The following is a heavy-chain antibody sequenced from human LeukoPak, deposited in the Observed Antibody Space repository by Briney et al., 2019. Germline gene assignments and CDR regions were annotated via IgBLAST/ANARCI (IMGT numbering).Heavy chain of an antibody. V-gene: IGHV3-23*01. D-gene: IGHD3-10*01. CDR2: IHDDGGTS. CDR1: GFTFSSYA. CDR3: ARDWRSQGKDTSGTYYAPLDH. Sequence: GGSLRLSCAASGFTFSSYAMSWIRQAPGKGLEWVSTIHDDGGTSYYADSVKGRFTISRDNSRNTLNLQMSGLRAEDTALYYCARDWRSQGKDTSGTYYAPLDHWGQGTLVTVSS. J-gene: IGHJ4*02.